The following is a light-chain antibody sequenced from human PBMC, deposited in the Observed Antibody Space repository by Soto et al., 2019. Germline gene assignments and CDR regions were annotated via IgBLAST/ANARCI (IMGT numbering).Light chain of an antibody. J-gene: IGKJ3*01. Sequence: ESVLTQSPGTLSMSPGERATLSCRASQSVSSSYSAWYQQKPGQAPRLLIYGASSRDTGIPDRFSGSGSGTDFTLTISRLEPEDFAMYYCQQYGSSPFTFGPGTKVDIK. CDR1: QSVSSSY. CDR3: QQYGSSPFT. V-gene: IGKV3-20*01. CDR2: GAS.